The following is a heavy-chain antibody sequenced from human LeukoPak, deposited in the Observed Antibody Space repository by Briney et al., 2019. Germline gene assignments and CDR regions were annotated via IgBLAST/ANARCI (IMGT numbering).Heavy chain of an antibody. CDR2: INPSDGST. D-gene: IGHD6-13*01. CDR3: ARLPYVAAAGNGLFDY. Sequence: ASVKVSCKASGYTFTRYYIHWVRQAPGQGLEWMGIINPSDGSTRDAQRFQGRVTMTTDTSTSTVYMDLSSLRSEDTAVYYCARLPYVAAAGNGLFDYWGQGTLVTVSS. V-gene: IGHV1-46*01. CDR1: GYTFTRYY. J-gene: IGHJ4*02.